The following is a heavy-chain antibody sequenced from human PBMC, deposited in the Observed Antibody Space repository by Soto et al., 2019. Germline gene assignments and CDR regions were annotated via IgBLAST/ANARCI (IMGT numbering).Heavy chain of an antibody. CDR1: GFSFSSYA. J-gene: IGHJ4*02. CDR3: ARAVAITMIVVAPDY. V-gene: IGHV3-30-3*01. Sequence: PGGSLRLSCAASGFSFSSYAMHWVRQAPGKGLEWVAVISYDGSNKYYADSVKGRFTISRDNSKNTLYLQMNSLRAEDTAVYYCARAVAITMIVVAPDYWGQGTLVTVSS. CDR2: ISYDGSNK. D-gene: IGHD3-22*01.